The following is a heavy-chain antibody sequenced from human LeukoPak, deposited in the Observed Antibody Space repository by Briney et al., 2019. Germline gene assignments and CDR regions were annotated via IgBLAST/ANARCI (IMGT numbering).Heavy chain of an antibody. D-gene: IGHD6-13*01. CDR3: ATVGFSAAGTLVY. CDR2: FDPEDGET. Sequence: GASVKVSCKVSVDTLTELSMHWVRQAPGKGLEWMGGFDPEDGETIYAQKFQGRVTMTEDTSTDTAYMELSSLRSEDTAVYYCATVGFSAAGTLVYWGQGTLVTVSS. V-gene: IGHV1-24*01. CDR1: VDTLTELS. J-gene: IGHJ4*02.